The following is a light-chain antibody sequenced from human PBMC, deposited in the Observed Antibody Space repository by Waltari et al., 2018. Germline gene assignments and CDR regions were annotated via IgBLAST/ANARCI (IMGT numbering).Light chain of an antibody. CDR2: HAS. CDR3: QQYNRWPPLT. Sequence: EVVMTQSPATLSVSPGERATLSCRASQSIATDLAWYQHKPSQAPRLLIYHASTRATAIPTRFRGSGSGTDFTLTISGLQSEDSAVYYCQQYNRWPPLTFGGGTKVEI. V-gene: IGKV3D-15*01. CDR1: QSIATD. J-gene: IGKJ4*01.